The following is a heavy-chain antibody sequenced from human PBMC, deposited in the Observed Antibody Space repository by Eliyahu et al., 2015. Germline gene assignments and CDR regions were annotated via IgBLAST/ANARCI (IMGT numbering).Heavy chain of an antibody. J-gene: IGHJ3*02. Sequence: QLQLQEWGPGLVKPSETLYLTCTVSGGSISSSSYYWGWIRQPPGKGPEWIGSVYYSGSTYYNPSLKSRVTISVDTSKNQFSLKLTSVTAADTAVYYCASPRPHHYDDSGYYRPDAFDIWGRGTMVTVSS. CDR2: VYYSGST. CDR1: GGSISSSSYY. V-gene: IGHV4-39*01. D-gene: IGHD3-22*01. CDR3: ASPRPHHYDDSGYYRPDAFDI.